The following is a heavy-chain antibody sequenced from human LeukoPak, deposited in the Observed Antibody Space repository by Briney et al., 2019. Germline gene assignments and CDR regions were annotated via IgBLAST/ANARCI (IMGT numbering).Heavy chain of an antibody. CDR2: IYSGGST. CDR3: ARFGPPNWYFDL. V-gene: IGHV3-53*01. CDR1: GFTVSSNY. D-gene: IGHD3-10*01. Sequence: GGSLRLSCAASGFTVSSNYMSWVRQAPGKGLEWVSVIYSGGSTYYADSVKGRFTISRDNSNNTLYLRMDSLSAEDTAVYYCARFGPPNWYFDLWGRGTLVTVSS. J-gene: IGHJ2*01.